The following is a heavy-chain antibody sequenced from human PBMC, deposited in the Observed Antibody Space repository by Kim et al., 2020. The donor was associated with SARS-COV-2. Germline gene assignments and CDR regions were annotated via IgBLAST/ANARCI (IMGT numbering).Heavy chain of an antibody. J-gene: IGHJ5*01. CDR1: GFAFHTYP. Sequence: GGSLRLSCSASGFAFHTYPMHWVRQAPGKGLEYVASMDNSDWGSTYYADLVKDRFIISRDNSKSTLYLHLNSLTEEDTAVYYCVRASQATGWYDSWGQGTLVTVSS. V-gene: IGHV3-64D*06. CDR2: MDNSDWGST. CDR3: VRASQATGWYDS.